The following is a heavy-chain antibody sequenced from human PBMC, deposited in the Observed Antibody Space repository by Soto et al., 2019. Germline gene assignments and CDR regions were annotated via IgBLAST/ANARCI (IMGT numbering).Heavy chain of an antibody. D-gene: IGHD1-26*01. CDR3: ARDFEGSGTYYTSDFDY. CDR2: IYHSGST. Sequence: PSETLSLTCAVSSFSISSGYYWGWIRQPPGKGLEWIGSIYHSGSTYYDPSLKSRVTISVDTSRNEFSLKLSSVTAADTAVYYCARDFEGSGTYYTSDFDYWGQGILVTVSS. CDR1: SFSISSGYY. J-gene: IGHJ4*02. V-gene: IGHV4-38-2*02.